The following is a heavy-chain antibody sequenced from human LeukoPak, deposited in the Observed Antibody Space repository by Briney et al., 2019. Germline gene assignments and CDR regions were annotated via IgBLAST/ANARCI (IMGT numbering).Heavy chain of an antibody. CDR1: GGSIRSYY. Sequence: SETLSLTCSVSGGSIRSYYWNWIRQPPGKGLEWVGYVYYTGSTNYNPSLESRVTISIETSKNQFSLKLNSVTAADTAVYYCARSLSTTWNWFDPWGQGTLVTVSS. D-gene: IGHD6-13*01. J-gene: IGHJ5*02. CDR3: ARSLSTTWNWFDP. V-gene: IGHV4-59*01. CDR2: VYYTGST.